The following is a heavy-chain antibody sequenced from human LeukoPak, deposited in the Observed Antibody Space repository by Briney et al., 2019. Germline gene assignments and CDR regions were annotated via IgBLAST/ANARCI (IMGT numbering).Heavy chain of an antibody. CDR2: ISPDGTNI. Sequence: PGRSLRLSCAASGLTFRSYSMHWVRQAPVRGLESVAVISPDGTNIYYAGSVKGRFTISRDNSENTLYLQMNSLRAEDTALYYCSRDGEHGYNDIDFWGQGTLVTVSS. J-gene: IGHJ4*02. CDR3: SRDGEHGYNDIDF. D-gene: IGHD5-24*01. V-gene: IGHV3-30-3*01. CDR1: GLTFRSYS.